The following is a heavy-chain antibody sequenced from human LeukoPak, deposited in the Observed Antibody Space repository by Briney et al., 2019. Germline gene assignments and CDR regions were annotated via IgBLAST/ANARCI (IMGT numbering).Heavy chain of an antibody. CDR1: GFTFSDYY. D-gene: IGHD3-10*01. Sequence: GGSLRLSCAASGFTFSDYYMSWIRQAPGKGLEWVSYMSTSDSPIYYTDSVKGRFTISRDNAKNSLYLQMNSLRAEDTAVYYCARVQGLDGSGYFDYWGQGTLVTVSS. J-gene: IGHJ4*02. CDR3: ARVQGLDGSGYFDY. V-gene: IGHV3-11*04. CDR2: MSTSDSPI.